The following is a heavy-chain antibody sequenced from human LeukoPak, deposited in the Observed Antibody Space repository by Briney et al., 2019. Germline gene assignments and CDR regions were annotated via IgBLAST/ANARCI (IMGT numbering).Heavy chain of an antibody. CDR2: INHSGST. CDR3: ARANIVVVVAASHYYYYMDV. J-gene: IGHJ6*03. V-gene: IGHV4-34*01. CDR1: GGSFSGDF. Sequence: NPSETLSLTCAVYGGSFSGDFWSWIRQSPGKGLEWIGEINHSGSTNYNPSLKSRVTISVDTSKNQFSLKLSSVTAADTAVYYCARANIVVVVAASHYYYYMDVWGKGTTVTISS. D-gene: IGHD2-15*01.